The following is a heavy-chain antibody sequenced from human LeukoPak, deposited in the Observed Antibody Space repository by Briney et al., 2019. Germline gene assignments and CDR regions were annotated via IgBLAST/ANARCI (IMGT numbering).Heavy chain of an antibody. CDR2: ISSNGGST. CDR3: VAPKGSIAARPFDY. V-gene: IGHV3-64D*06. D-gene: IGHD6-6*01. J-gene: IGHJ4*02. Sequence: LSGGSLRLSCSASGFTFSSYAMHWVRQAPGKGPEYVSAISSNGGSTYYADSVKGRFTISRDNSKNTLYLQMSSLRAEDTAVYYCVAPKGSIAARPFDYWGQGTLVTVSS. CDR1: GFTFSSYA.